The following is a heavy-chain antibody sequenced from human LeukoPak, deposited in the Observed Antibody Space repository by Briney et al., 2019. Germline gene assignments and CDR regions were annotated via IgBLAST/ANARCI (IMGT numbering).Heavy chain of an antibody. CDR2: ISYDGSNK. J-gene: IGHJ4*02. CDR1: GFTFSSYG. V-gene: IGHV3-30*03. D-gene: IGHD1-26*01. CDR3: ARDWNSGSYSFDY. Sequence: GRSLRLSCAASGFTFSSYGMHWVRQAPGKGLEWVAVISYDGSNKYYADSVKGRFTISRDNSKNTLYLQMNSLRAEDTAVYYCARDWNSGSYSFDYWGQGTLVTVSS.